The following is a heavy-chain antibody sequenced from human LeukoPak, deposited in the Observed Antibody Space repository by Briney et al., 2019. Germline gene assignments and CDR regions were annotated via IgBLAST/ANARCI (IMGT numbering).Heavy chain of an antibody. CDR1: GYSFTSYW. D-gene: IGHD2-8*01. CDR3: ARLAFCTNAVCFSNYYYSMHV. V-gene: IGHV5-51*01. CDR2: IYPDDSDT. J-gene: IGHJ6*03. Sequence: GESLKISCKGSGYSFTSYWIGWVRQMPGKGLEWMGIIYPDDSDTKYSPSFQGQVTISADKSISTAYLQWSSLKASDTAMYYCARLAFCTNAVCFSNYYYSMHVWGRGTTVTVSS.